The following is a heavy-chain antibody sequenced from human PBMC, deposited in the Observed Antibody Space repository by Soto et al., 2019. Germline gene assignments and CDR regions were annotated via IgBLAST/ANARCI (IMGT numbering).Heavy chain of an antibody. CDR1: GFVFRTSW. D-gene: IGHD3-16*02. Sequence: EVRLVESGGGLVQPGGSLRLSCEASGFVFRTSWMTWVRQPPGKGLEWVASMNVDGGETYYVGSVRGRFTVTRDNAKNALYLQMNSLRVEDTAVYYCARDIGPNTLDYWGQGTLVTVSS. V-gene: IGHV3-7*03. CDR3: ARDIGPNTLDY. J-gene: IGHJ4*02. CDR2: MNVDGGET.